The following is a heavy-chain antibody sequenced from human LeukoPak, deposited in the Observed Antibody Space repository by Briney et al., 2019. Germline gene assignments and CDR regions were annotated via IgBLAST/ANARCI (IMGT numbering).Heavy chain of an antibody. D-gene: IGHD5-18*01. V-gene: IGHV3-7*03. J-gene: IGHJ4*02. CDR2: IKQDGSEK. CDR1: GFTFSSYW. Sequence: GGSLRLSCAASGFTFSSYWISWVRQAPGKGLEWVANIKQDGSEKYYVDSVKGRFTISRDNAKNSLYLQMNSLRAEDTAVYYCAKRIQSAMATGYWGQGTLVTVSS. CDR3: AKRIQSAMATGY.